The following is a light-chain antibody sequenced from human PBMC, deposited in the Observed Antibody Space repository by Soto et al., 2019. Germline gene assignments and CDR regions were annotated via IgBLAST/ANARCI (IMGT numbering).Light chain of an antibody. CDR1: QSISSW. CDR2: KAS. CDR3: QQYNDNWT. Sequence: DIQMTQSPSTLSASVRDRVTNTCRASQSISSWLAWYQQKPGKAPKLLIYKASTLQSGVPSRFSGSGSGTEFTLAISSLQPDDSATYYCQQYNDNWTFGQGTKV. J-gene: IGKJ1*01. V-gene: IGKV1-5*03.